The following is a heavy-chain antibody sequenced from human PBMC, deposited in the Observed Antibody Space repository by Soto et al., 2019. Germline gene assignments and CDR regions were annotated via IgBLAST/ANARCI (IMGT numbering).Heavy chain of an antibody. CDR3: ARVRDWFDP. CDR2: IDHSGYT. Sequence: SATLSLTCAVYGGYFSGYYWNWIRQPPGKGLEWIGEIDHSGYTNYNPSLKSRVTISVDTSKNQFSLRLTSVTAADTAVYYCARVRDWFDPWGQGTLVTVSS. CDR1: GGYFSGYY. J-gene: IGHJ5*02. V-gene: IGHV4-34*01. D-gene: IGHD3-3*01.